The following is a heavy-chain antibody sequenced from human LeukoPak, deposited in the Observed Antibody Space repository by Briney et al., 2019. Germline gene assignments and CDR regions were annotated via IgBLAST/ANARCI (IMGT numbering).Heavy chain of an antibody. D-gene: IGHD4-17*01. J-gene: IGHJ4*02. Sequence: PGESLKISCQTSGFTFNNYWIVWVRQMPGKGLEWMGIIYPGDSDTRYSPSFQGQVTISADKSISTAYLQWSSLKASDTAMYYCARHGPDDYGDYAIDYWGQGTLVTVSS. CDR1: GFTFNNYW. CDR2: IYPGDSDT. V-gene: IGHV5-51*01. CDR3: ARHGPDDYGDYAIDY.